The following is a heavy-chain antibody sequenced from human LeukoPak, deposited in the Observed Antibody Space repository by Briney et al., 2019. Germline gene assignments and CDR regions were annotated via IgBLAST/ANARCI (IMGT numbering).Heavy chain of an antibody. D-gene: IGHD6-13*01. Sequence: GGSLRLSCAASGFTFSSYEMNWVRQAPGKGLEWVSYISSSGSTIYYADSVKGRFTISRDNAKNSLYLQMNSLRAEDTAVYYCARGVSSSWFDAFDIWGQGTMVTVSS. CDR3: ARGVSSSWFDAFDI. J-gene: IGHJ3*02. V-gene: IGHV3-48*03. CDR1: GFTFSSYE. CDR2: ISSSGSTI.